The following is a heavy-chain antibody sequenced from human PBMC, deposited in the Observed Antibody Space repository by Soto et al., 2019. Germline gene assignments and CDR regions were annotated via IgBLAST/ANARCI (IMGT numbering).Heavy chain of an antibody. CDR3: ASVSIWSGYPYPH. V-gene: IGHV3-48*01. Sequence: GGSLRLSCAASGFTFSSYSMNWVRQAPGKGLEWVSYISSSSSTIYYADSEKGRFTISRDNAKNSLYLQMNSLRAEDTAVYYCASVSIWSGYPYPHWGQGTLVTVSS. J-gene: IGHJ4*02. CDR1: GFTFSSYS. CDR2: ISSSSSTI. D-gene: IGHD5-12*01.